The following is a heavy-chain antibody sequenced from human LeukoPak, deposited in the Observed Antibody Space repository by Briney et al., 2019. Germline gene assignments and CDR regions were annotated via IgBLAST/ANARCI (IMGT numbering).Heavy chain of an antibody. V-gene: IGHV3-30*18. J-gene: IGHJ4*02. CDR1: GLTFSSYG. Sequence: GGSLRLSCAASGLTFSSYGMHWVRQAPGKGLEWVAVISYDGSNKYYADSVKGRFTISRDNSKNTLYLQMNSLRAEDTAVYYCAKDDNYPTGDWGQGTLVTVSS. CDR2: ISYDGSNK. D-gene: IGHD7-27*01. CDR3: AKDDNYPTGD.